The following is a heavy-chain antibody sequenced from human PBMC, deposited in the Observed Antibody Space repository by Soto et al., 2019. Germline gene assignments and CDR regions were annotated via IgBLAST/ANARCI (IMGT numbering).Heavy chain of an antibody. CDR2: ISGSGGST. D-gene: IGHD3-22*01. J-gene: IGHJ4*02. CDR1: GFTFSSYA. CDR3: SKYPGYYYDSTGYHFDY. Sequence: GGSLRLSCAASGFTFSSYAMSWVRQAPGKGLEWVSAISGSGGSTYYADSVKGRFTISRDNSKNTLYLQMNSLRAEDTAVQYGSKYPGYYYDSTGYHFDYWGQGTLVTVSS. V-gene: IGHV3-23*01.